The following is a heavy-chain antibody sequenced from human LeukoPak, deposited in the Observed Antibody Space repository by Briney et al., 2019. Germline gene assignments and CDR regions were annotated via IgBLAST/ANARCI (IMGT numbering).Heavy chain of an antibody. Sequence: SETLSLTCRIYDKSFSGYFWIWLRQPPGKGLEWIGEINYSGSANYNPSLKSRAFMSVDTSKNQFSLRLTSVRVADTAVYFCAKYRYGYRGMDSWGQGTQATVSS. D-gene: IGHD5-12*01. CDR3: AKYRYGYRGMDS. CDR2: INYSGSA. J-gene: IGHJ4*02. CDR1: DKSFSGYF. V-gene: IGHV4-34*10.